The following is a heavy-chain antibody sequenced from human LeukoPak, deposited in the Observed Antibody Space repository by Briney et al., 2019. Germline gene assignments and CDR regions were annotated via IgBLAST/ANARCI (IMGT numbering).Heavy chain of an antibody. V-gene: IGHV3-23*01. Sequence: PGGSLRLSCAASGFTFSSYAMSWVRQAPGKGLEWVSAISGSGGSTYYADSVKGRFTISRDNSKNTLYLQMNSLRAEDTAVYYCAKDLQRYFVWLTRGNWGQGTLVTVSS. J-gene: IGHJ4*02. CDR2: ISGSGGST. CDR3: AKDLQRYFVWLTRGN. CDR1: GFTFSSYA. D-gene: IGHD3-9*01.